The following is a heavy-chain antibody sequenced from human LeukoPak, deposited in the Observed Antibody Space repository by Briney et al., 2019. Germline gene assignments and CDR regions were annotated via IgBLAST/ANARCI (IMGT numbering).Heavy chain of an antibody. V-gene: IGHV1-2*02. CDR3: ARGGGGLAY. D-gene: IGHD2-15*01. J-gene: IGHJ4*02. CDR1: GYSFTDYF. Sequence: ASVKVSCKASGYSFTDYFIHWVRQAPGQGLEWMGWINPNSGGTNYAQKFQGRVTMTRDTSISTAFMELTSLTSDDTAVYFCARGGGGLAYWGPGTLVTVSS. CDR2: INPNSGGT.